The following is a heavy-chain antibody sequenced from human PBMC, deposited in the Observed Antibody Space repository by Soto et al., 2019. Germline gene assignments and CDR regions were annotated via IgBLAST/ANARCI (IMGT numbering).Heavy chain of an antibody. J-gene: IGHJ6*02. Sequence: LSCAASGFTFSSYAMSWVRQAPGKGLEWVSAIRGSDNSTYYADSVKGRFTISRDNSKNTLYLQMSGLRADDTAVYYCAPLGVWGQGTTVTVSS. CDR1: GFTFSSYA. CDR3: APLGV. V-gene: IGHV3-23*01. CDR2: IRGSDNST.